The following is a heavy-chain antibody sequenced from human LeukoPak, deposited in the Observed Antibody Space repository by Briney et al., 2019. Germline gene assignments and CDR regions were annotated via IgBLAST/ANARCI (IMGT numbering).Heavy chain of an antibody. J-gene: IGHJ4*02. Sequence: GSLRLSCAASGFTFISYSMNWVRQAPGKGLEWVSYISSSNSTIYYADSGKGRFTISRDNAKNSLYLQMNSLRAHDTAVYCCARSSRETTLCIAFDYWGPGTLVTVSS. CDR3: ARSSRETTLCIAFDY. V-gene: IGHV3-48*01. CDR2: ISSSNSTI. CDR1: GFTFISYS. D-gene: IGHD2/OR15-2a*01.